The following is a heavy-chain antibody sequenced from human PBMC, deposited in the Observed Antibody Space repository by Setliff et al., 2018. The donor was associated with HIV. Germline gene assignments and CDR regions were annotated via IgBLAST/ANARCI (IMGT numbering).Heavy chain of an antibody. Sequence: GGSLRLSCSASGFTFSSYWMHWVRQAPGKGLVWVSRIETDGTSTTYADSVKGRFTISRDNAKNTLYLQINSLRPDDTAIYYCASARIPTGGTSTSLDFWGRGALVTVSS. J-gene: IGHJ4*02. CDR1: GFTFSSYW. CDR2: IETDGTST. D-gene: IGHD1-1*01. V-gene: IGHV3-74*01. CDR3: ASARIPTGGTSTSLDF.